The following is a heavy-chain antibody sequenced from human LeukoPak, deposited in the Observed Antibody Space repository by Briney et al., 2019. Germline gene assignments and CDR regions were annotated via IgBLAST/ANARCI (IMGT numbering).Heavy chain of an antibody. V-gene: IGHV3-33*01. CDR2: IWYDGSNK. D-gene: IGHD6-6*01. J-gene: IGHJ4*02. CDR1: GFTFSSYG. Sequence: PGGSLRLSCAASGFTFSSYGMHWVRQAPGKGLEWVAVIWYDGSNKYYADSVKGRFTISRDNSKNTLYLQMNSLRAEDTAVYYCARIPGYSSSSGYWGQGTLVTVSS. CDR3: ARIPGYSSSSGY.